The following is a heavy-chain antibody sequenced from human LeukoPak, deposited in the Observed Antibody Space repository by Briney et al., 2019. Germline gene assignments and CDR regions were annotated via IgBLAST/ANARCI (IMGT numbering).Heavy chain of an antibody. J-gene: IGHJ3*02. Sequence: EAGGSLRLSCAASGFTFSSYSMNWVRQAPGRGLEWVSSISSSSSYIYYADSVKGRFTISRDNAKNSLYLQMNSLRAEDTAVYYCARDGADAFDIWGQGTMVTVSS. V-gene: IGHV3-21*01. CDR3: ARDGADAFDI. CDR1: GFTFSSYS. CDR2: ISSSSSYI. D-gene: IGHD4/OR15-4a*01.